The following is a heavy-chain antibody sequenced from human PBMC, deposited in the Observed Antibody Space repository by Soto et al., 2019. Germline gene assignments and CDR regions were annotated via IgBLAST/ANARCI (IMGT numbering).Heavy chain of an antibody. CDR1: GYTFTSYG. V-gene: IGHV1-18*01. CDR2: ISAYNGNT. D-gene: IGHD6-13*01. Sequence: ASVKVSCKASGYTFTSYGISWVRQAPGQGLEWMGWISAYNGNTNYAQKLQGRVTMTTDTSTSTAYMELRSLRSDDTAVYCCARDLKGRTGSIAAAGSCEYWGQGTLVTVSS. J-gene: IGHJ4*02. CDR3: ARDLKGRTGSIAAAGSCEY.